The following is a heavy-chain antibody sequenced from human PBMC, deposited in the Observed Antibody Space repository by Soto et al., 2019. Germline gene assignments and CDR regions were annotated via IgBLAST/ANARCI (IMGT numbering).Heavy chain of an antibody. Sequence: QVHLLQSGAEVKKPGSSVKVSCKAYGGTFSSYALSWVRQAPGQGLEWMGGIIPIFGTANYAQKFQVRVTITAEKSKSTAYIELSSLRSEDTAVYYCARVGIRQPTDLWGQGTLVTVSS. J-gene: IGHJ5*02. CDR1: GGTFSSYA. CDR2: IIPIFGTA. V-gene: IGHV1-69*06. CDR3: ARVGIRQPTDL. D-gene: IGHD5-18*01.